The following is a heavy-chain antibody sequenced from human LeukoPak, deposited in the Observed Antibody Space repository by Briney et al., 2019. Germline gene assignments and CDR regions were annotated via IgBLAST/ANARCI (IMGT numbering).Heavy chain of an antibody. CDR1: GFTFSIYS. D-gene: IGHD4-17*01. V-gene: IGHV3-21*01. Sequence: GGSLRLSCAASGFTFSIYSMNWVRQAPGKGLEWLSSITSSSNYIYYADSVKGRFTISRDNSKNTLYLQMNSLRAEDTAVYYCAKDPNDYGDRDYYYYGMDVWGQGTTVTVSS. CDR2: ITSSSNYI. J-gene: IGHJ6*02. CDR3: AKDPNDYGDRDYYYYGMDV.